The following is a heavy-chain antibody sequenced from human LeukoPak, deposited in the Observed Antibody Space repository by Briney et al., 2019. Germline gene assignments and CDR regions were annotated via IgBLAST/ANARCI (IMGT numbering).Heavy chain of an antibody. CDR3: AKDGEIGSYQGGGMDV. Sequence: GGSLRLSCAASGFTFSSYAMSWVRPAPGKGLGWVAVISFDGSKKYSADSAKGRVTISRDNSKNMVYLLLNSLRIEDTALYYCAKDGEIGSYQGGGMDVWGQGTTVTVSS. CDR1: GFTFSSYA. CDR2: ISFDGSKK. D-gene: IGHD1-26*01. J-gene: IGHJ6*02. V-gene: IGHV3-30*18.